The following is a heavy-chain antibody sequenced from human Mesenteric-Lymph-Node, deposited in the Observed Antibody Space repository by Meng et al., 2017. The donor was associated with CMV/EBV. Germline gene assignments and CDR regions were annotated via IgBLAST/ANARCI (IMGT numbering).Heavy chain of an antibody. J-gene: IGHJ6*02. CDR3: ARELERDYYYGMDV. Sequence: SLKISCAASGFTFDDYAMHWVRQAPGKGLEWVSGISWNSGSIGYADSVKGRFTISRDNAKNSLYLQMNSLRAEDMAVYYCARELERDYYYGMDVWGQGTTVTVSS. V-gene: IGHV3-9*03. CDR2: ISWNSGSI. CDR1: GFTFDDYA.